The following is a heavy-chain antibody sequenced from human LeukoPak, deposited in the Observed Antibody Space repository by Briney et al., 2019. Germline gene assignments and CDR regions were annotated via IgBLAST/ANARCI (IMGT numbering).Heavy chain of an antibody. CDR3: ARGLGDYIWGSRIHYYYYYMDV. D-gene: IGHD3-16*01. V-gene: IGHV4-34*01. Sequence: KPSETLSLTCAVYGGSFSGYYWSWIRQPPGKGLEWIGEINHSGSTNYNPSLKSRVTISVDTSKNQFSLKLSSVTAADTAVYYCARGLGDYIWGSRIHYYYYYMDVWGKGTTVTVSS. CDR2: INHSGST. J-gene: IGHJ6*03. CDR1: GGSFSGYY.